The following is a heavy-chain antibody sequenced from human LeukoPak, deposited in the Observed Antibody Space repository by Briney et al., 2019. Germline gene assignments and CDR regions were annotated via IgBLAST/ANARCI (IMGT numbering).Heavy chain of an antibody. V-gene: IGHV1-8*01. D-gene: IGHD6-13*01. CDR3: ARGWRYIAAAGTGLGY. J-gene: IGHJ4*02. CDR1: GYTFTSYD. Sequence: ASVKVSRKASGYTFTSYDINWVRQATGQGLEWMGWMNPNSGNTGYAQKFQGRVTMTRNTSISTAYMELSSLRSEDTAVYYCARGWRYIAAAGTGLGYWGQGTLVTVSS. CDR2: MNPNSGNT.